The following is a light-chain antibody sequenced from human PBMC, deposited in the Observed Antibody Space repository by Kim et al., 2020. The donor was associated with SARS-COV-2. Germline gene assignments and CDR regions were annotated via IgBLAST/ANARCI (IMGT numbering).Light chain of an antibody. V-gene: IGKV1-5*03. CDR1: ETVYAW. CDR2: KAS. Sequence: SASLGDRVTLTCRASETVYAWLAWYQQKPGTAPKLLIYKASTLRSGVPSRFSGSGSGTHFTLTIDSLQPDDFATYYCQQYTTFVTFGGGTKVDIK. J-gene: IGKJ4*01. CDR3: QQYTTFVT.